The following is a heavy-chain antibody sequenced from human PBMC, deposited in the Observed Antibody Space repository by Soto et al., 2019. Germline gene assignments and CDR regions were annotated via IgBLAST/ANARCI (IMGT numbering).Heavy chain of an antibody. CDR3: ASGATNCSGRRCQKENWFDT. CDR1: GYTFTSYY. CDR2: INPSGGST. J-gene: IGHJ5*02. V-gene: IGHV1-46*01. D-gene: IGHD2-15*01. Sequence: ASVKVSCKASGYTFTSYYMHWVRQAPGQGLEWMGIINPSGGSTSYARKFQGRVTMTRDTSTSTVYMELSSLRSEDTAVYYCASGATNCSGRRCQKENWFDTWGQGTLVTVSS.